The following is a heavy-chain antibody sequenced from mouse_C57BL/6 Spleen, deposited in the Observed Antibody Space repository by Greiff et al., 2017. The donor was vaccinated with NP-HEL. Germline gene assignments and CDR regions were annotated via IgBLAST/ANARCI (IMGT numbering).Heavy chain of an antibody. J-gene: IGHJ3*01. CDR1: GYTFTSYW. V-gene: IGHV1-64*01. CDR2: IHPNSGST. D-gene: IGHD4-1*01. CDR3: AKEELGRFAY. Sequence: QVQLKQPGAELVKPGASVKLSCKASGYTFTSYWMHWVKQRPGQGLEWIGMIHPNSGSTNYNEKFKSKATLTVDKSSSTAYMQLSSLTSEDSAVYYCAKEELGRFAYWGQGTLVTVSA.